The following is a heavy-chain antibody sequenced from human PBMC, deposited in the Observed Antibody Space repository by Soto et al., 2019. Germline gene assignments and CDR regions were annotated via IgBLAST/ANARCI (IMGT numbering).Heavy chain of an antibody. J-gene: IGHJ4*02. CDR2: TYYRSKWNS. Sequence: SHPLSVTCCISGDHGATNTATWECDSPSPSRGLAWPGRTYYRSKWNSAYAGSVKSRIIIYAATSIHQFSLQRSSVTPEDTPMYYCARSGRYSSAGGGSLDFWGQGSLVTVPS. D-gene: IGHD6-19*01. V-gene: IGHV6-1*01. CDR1: GDHGATNTAT. CDR3: ARSGRYSSAGGGSLDF.